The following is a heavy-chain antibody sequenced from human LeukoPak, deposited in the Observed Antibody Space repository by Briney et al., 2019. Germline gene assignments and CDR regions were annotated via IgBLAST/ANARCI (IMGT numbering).Heavy chain of an antibody. CDR2: IYYSGDT. V-gene: IGHV4-59*01. Sequence: PSETLSLTCTVSGGSISSYYWNWIRQSPGKGLEWIGYIYYSGDTNYNPSLKSRVTMSVDTSKNQFSLRLSSVTAADTAVYYCARSQQLIRTFDSWGQGTLVAVSS. J-gene: IGHJ4*02. D-gene: IGHD6-13*01. CDR1: GGSISSYY. CDR3: ARSQQLIRTFDS.